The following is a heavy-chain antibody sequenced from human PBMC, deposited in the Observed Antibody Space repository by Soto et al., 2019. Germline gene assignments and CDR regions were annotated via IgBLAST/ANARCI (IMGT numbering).Heavy chain of an antibody. CDR3: ASIELGNYYYGMDV. Sequence: SETLSLTCTVSGGSISSSSYYWGWIRQPPGKGLEWIGTIYYSGSTYYSPSLKSRVTISVDTSKNQFSLRLTSVTAADTAVYYCASIELGNYYYGMDVWGQGTTVTVSS. CDR1: GGSISSSSYY. D-gene: IGHD7-27*01. J-gene: IGHJ6*02. V-gene: IGHV4-39*01. CDR2: IYYSGST.